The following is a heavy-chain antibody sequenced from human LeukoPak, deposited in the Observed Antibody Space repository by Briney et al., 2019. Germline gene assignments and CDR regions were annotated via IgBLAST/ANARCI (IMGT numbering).Heavy chain of an antibody. CDR3: AKVEMATISGGFGY. CDR1: GFTFSSYA. Sequence: SGGSLRLSCAASGFTFSSYAMSWVRQAPGKGLEWVSAISGSGGSTYYADSVKGRFTISRDNSKNTLYLQMNSLRAEDTAVYYCAKVEMATISGGFGYWGQGTLVTVSS. V-gene: IGHV3-23*01. J-gene: IGHJ4*02. D-gene: IGHD5-24*01. CDR2: ISGSGGST.